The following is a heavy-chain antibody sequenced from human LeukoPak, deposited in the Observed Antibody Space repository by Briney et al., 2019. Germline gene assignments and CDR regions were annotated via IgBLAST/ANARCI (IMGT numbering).Heavy chain of an antibody. CDR1: GFTFSSYS. CDR2: ISSGSGYI. Sequence: GGSLRLSCAASGFTFSSYSINWVRQAPGKGLEWVSSISSGSGYIYYADSVKGWFTISRDDAKSSLYLQMNSLRADDTAVYYCARDGWPGSSYYRPFDYWGQGTLVTISS. CDR3: ARDGWPGSSYYRPFDY. D-gene: IGHD6-13*01. J-gene: IGHJ4*02. V-gene: IGHV3-21*01.